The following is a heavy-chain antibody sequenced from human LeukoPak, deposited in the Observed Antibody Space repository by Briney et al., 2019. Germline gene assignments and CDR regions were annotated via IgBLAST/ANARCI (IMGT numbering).Heavy chain of an antibody. CDR2: IYYSGST. J-gene: IGHJ3*02. CDR1: GGSISSSSYY. CDR3: AREVHSGAALGPFDI. Sequence: SETLSLTCTVSGGSISSSSYYWGWIRQPPGKGLEWIGSIYYSGSTYYNPSLKSRVTISVDTSKNQFSLKLSSVTAADTAVYYCAREVHSGAALGPFDIWGQGTMVTVSS. D-gene: IGHD6-6*01. V-gene: IGHV4-39*07.